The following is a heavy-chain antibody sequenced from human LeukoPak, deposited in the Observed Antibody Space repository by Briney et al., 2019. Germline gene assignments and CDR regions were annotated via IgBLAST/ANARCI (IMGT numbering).Heavy chain of an antibody. V-gene: IGHV4-34*01. CDR1: GGTFSGYY. CDR3: ARSWGLGIAAAGTRGDYYGMDV. Sequence: SETLSLTCVVYGGTFSGYYWSWIRQPPGKGLEWIGEINHSGSTNYNPSLKSRVTISVDTSKNQFSLKLSSVTAADTAVYYCARSWGLGIAAAGTRGDYYGMDVWGQGTTVTVSS. CDR2: INHSGST. J-gene: IGHJ6*02. D-gene: IGHD6-13*01.